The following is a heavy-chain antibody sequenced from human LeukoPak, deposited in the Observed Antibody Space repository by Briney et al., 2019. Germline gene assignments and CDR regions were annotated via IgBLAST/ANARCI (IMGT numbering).Heavy chain of an antibody. D-gene: IGHD4-23*01. CDR2: IYPTNSDT. Sequence: GESLKISCKGFGFKFTNYFIGWVRQMPGKGLEWVGIIYPTNSDTRYSPSLQGQVTISADKSINTAYLQWSSLKASDSAIYYCARRDLGYNGNSLRFDFWGQGTLVTVSS. J-gene: IGHJ4*02. CDR1: GFKFTNYF. CDR3: ARRDLGYNGNSLRFDF. V-gene: IGHV5-51*01.